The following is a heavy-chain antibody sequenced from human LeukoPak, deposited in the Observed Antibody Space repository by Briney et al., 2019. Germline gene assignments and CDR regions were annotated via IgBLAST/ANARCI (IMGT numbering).Heavy chain of an antibody. J-gene: IGHJ3*02. D-gene: IGHD6-6*01. CDR3: ASFAWGYSSSAKDAFDI. CDR2: ISSSSSTI. CDR1: GFTFSSYS. Sequence: LSLSCAASGFTFSSYSMNWVRQAPGKGLEWVSYISSSSSTIYYADSVKGRFTISRDNAKNSLYLQMNSLRAEDTAVYYCASFAWGYSSSAKDAFDIWGQGTMFTASS. V-gene: IGHV3-48*01.